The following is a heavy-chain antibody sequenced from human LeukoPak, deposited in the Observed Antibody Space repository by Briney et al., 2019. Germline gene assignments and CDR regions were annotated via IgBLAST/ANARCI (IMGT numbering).Heavy chain of an antibody. CDR3: ARALDEGARFDY. J-gene: IGHJ4*02. CDR1: GFTFSDSA. CDR2: IRSKPNTYAT. V-gene: IGHV3-73*01. Sequence: SGGSLRLSCAASGFTFSDSAIHWVRQASGKGLEWVGRIRSKPNTYATVYVASVKGRLTISRDNSKNTLYLQMNRLRVEDTAVYYCARALDEGARFDYWGQGTLVTVSS.